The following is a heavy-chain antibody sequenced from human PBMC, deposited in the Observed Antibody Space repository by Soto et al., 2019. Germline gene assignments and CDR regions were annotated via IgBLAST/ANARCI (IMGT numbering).Heavy chain of an antibody. V-gene: IGHV3-23*01. Sequence: GGSMRLACPASGLTLSSYSGSWDRQAPGDGLGWVSSIGGTAGRTYYADAVKGRFTSSRNNSKNTVYLQMNSLGAEDTAVYYCAKDVILWAGTYCSGGSCKWDYWGQGSLVTVSS. CDR2: IGGTAGRT. D-gene: IGHD2-15*01. CDR1: GLTLSSYS. J-gene: IGHJ4*02. CDR3: AKDVILWAGTYCSGGSCKWDY.